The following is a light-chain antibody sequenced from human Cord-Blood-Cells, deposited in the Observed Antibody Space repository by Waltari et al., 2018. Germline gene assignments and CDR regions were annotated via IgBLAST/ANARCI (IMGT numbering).Light chain of an antibody. CDR1: SSDVGSYNL. CDR3: CSYAGSSSYV. J-gene: IGLJ1*01. V-gene: IGLV2-23*01. Sequence: QSALTQPASVSGSPGQSITISCTGTSSDVGSYNLVSWYQQHPGKAPKLMIYEGSKPPSGVSNRFSGSKSDNTASLTISGLQAEDEADYYCCSYAGSSSYVFGTGTKVTVL. CDR2: EGS.